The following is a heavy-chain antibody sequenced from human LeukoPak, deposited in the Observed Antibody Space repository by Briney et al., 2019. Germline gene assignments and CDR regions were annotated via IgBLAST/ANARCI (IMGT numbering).Heavy chain of an antibody. CDR1: GFTFSDYY. Sequence: GGSLRLSCAASGFTFSDYYMSWIRQAPGKGLEWVAVISYDGSNKYYADSVKGRFTISRDNAKNTLYLQMNSLRAEDTAVYYCASVDSYYYDSSGSLRAFDIWGQGTMVTVPS. V-gene: IGHV3-30*03. CDR3: ASVDSYYYDSSGSLRAFDI. CDR2: ISYDGSNK. J-gene: IGHJ3*02. D-gene: IGHD3-22*01.